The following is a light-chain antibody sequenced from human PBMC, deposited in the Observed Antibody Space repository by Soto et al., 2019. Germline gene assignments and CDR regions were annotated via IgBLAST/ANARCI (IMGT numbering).Light chain of an antibody. CDR1: SSDVGGYNY. J-gene: IGLJ3*02. V-gene: IGLV2-11*01. CDR2: DVT. CDR3: CSYAGSYTYWV. Sequence: QSALTQPRSVSGSPGQSVTISCTGTSSDVGGYNYVSWYQQHPGKAPKVMIYDVTKRPSGVPDRFSGSKSGNTASLTIFGRQAEDEADYYCCSYAGSYTYWVFGGGTKLTVL.